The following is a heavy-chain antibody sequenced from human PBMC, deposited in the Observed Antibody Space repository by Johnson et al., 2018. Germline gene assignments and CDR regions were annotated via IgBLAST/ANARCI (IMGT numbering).Heavy chain of an antibody. J-gene: IGHJ3*01. CDR1: GFTFSSFA. CDR2: ISGSGIYT. V-gene: IGHV3-23*04. D-gene: IGHD2/OR15-2a*01. CDR3: ARNTRGAFDL. Sequence: VQLVESGGGLVQXGGSLRLSCAASGFTFSSFAMSWVRLTPGEGLEWVSGISGSGIYTYYVDSVKGRFTVSRDISKNTLYLQMSSLRVEDTAVYFCARNTRGAFDLWGQGTMVTVS.